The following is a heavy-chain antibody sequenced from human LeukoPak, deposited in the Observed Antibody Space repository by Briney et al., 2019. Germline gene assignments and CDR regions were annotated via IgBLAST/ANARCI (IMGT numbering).Heavy chain of an antibody. CDR3: AILTDY. Sequence: GRSLRLSCAASGFTFSSYGMHWVRQAPGKGLEWVAVISYDGSNKYYADSVKGRFTISRDNSKNTLYLQMNSLRAEDTAVYYCAILTDYWRQGTLITVSS. CDR1: GFTFSSYG. CDR2: ISYDGSNK. J-gene: IGHJ4*02. D-gene: IGHD2-15*01. V-gene: IGHV3-30*03.